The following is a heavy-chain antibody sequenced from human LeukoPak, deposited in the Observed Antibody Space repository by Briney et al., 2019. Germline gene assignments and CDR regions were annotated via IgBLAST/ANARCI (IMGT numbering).Heavy chain of an antibody. J-gene: IGHJ4*02. V-gene: IGHV3-23*01. D-gene: IGHD2-2*02. Sequence: GGSLRLSCAASGFTFSNYAMSWVRQAPGKGLEWVSAISASGGRTYYADSVKGRFTISRDNSKDTLYMQMNSLRAEDTAVYYCAKDFFLAPRYTPDYWGQGTLVTVSS. CDR2: ISASGGRT. CDR3: AKDFFLAPRYTPDY. CDR1: GFTFSNYA.